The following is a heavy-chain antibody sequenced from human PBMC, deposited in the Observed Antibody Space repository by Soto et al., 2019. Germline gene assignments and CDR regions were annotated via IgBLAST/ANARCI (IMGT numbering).Heavy chain of an antibody. CDR1: GFTFSSYG. D-gene: IGHD2-2*01. J-gene: IGHJ4*02. CDR2: ISYDGSNK. V-gene: IGHV3-30*03. CDR3: PRGAPYCSSTSCRLDY. Sequence: PGGSLRLSCAASGFTFSSYGMHWVRQAPGKGLEWVAVISYDGSNKYYADSVKGRFTISRDNSKNTLYLQMNSLRAEDTAGYYCPRGAPYCSSTSCRLDYWGQGTLVT.